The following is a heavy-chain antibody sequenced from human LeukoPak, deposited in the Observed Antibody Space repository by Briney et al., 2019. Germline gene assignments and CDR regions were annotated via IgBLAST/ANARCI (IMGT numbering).Heavy chain of an antibody. V-gene: IGHV1-2*02. CDR3: ARDRDSSRNAFDI. J-gene: IGHJ3*02. CDR2: INPNSGGT. Sequence: ASVKVSCKASGYTFTGYYMHWVRQAPGQGLEWMGWINPNSGGTNYAQKFQGRVTMTRDTSISTAYMELSRLRSDDTAVYYCARDRDSSRNAFDIWGQGTMVTVSS. D-gene: IGHD6-13*01. CDR1: GYTFTGYY.